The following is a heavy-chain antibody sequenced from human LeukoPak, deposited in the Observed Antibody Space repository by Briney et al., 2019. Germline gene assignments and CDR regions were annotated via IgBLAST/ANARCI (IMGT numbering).Heavy chain of an antibody. CDR1: GGSISSYY. D-gene: IGHD6-19*01. Sequence: SETLSLTCTVSGGSISSYYWSWIRQPPGKGLEWIGRIYSSGTTNYNPSLNSRVTMSVDTSKNQFFLKLSSVTAADTAVYYCARGSSGWYSIDYWGQGTLVTVSS. CDR2: IYSSGTT. V-gene: IGHV4-4*07. J-gene: IGHJ4*02. CDR3: ARGSSGWYSIDY.